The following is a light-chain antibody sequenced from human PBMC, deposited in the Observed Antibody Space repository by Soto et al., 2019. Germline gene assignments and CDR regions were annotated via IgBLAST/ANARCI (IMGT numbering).Light chain of an antibody. J-gene: IGLJ3*02. CDR2: GNS. Sequence: QTVVTQPPSVSGAPGQRVTISCTGSSSNIGAGYDVHWYQQLPGTAPKLLIYGNSNRPSGVPDRFSGSKSGTSASLAITGLQAEDEADYYCQSYDSSLNWVFGGGTQLTVL. V-gene: IGLV1-40*01. CDR1: SSNIGAGYD. CDR3: QSYDSSLNWV.